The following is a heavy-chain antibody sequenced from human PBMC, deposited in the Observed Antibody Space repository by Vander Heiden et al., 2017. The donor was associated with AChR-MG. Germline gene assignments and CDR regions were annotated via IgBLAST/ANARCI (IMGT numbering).Heavy chain of an antibody. CDR3: AKDYDYDFWSGYFHY. Sequence: EVQLLESGGGLVQPGGSLRLSCAASGFTFSGYAMSWVRQAPGKGLEWVSAISGSGGSTYYADSVKGRFTISRDNSKNTLYLQMNSLRAEDTAVYYCAKDYDYDFWSGYFHYWGQGTLVTVSS. CDR2: ISGSGGST. V-gene: IGHV3-23*01. CDR1: GFTFSGYA. J-gene: IGHJ4*02. D-gene: IGHD3-3*01.